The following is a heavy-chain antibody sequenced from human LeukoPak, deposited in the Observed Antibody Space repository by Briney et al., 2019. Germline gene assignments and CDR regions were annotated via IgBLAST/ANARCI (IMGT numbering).Heavy chain of an antibody. D-gene: IGHD6-19*01. CDR3: AKAIAVAGENWLDP. V-gene: IGHV3-23*01. CDR1: GFTFSSYA. J-gene: IGHJ5*02. Sequence: GGSLRLSCAASGFTFSSYAMSWVRQAPGKGLEWVSAISGSGGSTYYADSVKGRFTISRDNSKNTLYLQMNSLRAEDTAVYYCAKAIAVAGENWLDPWGQGTLVTVSS. CDR2: ISGSGGST.